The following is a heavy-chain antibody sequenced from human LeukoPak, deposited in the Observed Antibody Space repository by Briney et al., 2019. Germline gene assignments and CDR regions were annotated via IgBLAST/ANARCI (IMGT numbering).Heavy chain of an antibody. CDR1: GGPISSYY. J-gene: IGHJ4*02. CDR3: ARGGGRFLEWLPDYFDY. Sequence: SETLSLTCTVSGGPISSYYWSWIRQPPGKGLEWIGYNYYSGSTNYNPSLKSRVTISVDTSKNEFSLKLSSVTAADTAVYYCARGGGRFLEWLPDYFDYWGQGTLVTVSS. CDR2: NYYSGST. D-gene: IGHD3-3*01. V-gene: IGHV4-59*01.